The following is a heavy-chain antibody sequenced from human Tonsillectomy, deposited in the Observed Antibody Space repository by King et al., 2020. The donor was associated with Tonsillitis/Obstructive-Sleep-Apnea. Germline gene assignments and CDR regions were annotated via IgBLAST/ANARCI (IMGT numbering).Heavy chain of an antibody. CDR3: AATYCSGGSCYDYYYYGMDV. J-gene: IGHJ6*02. V-gene: IGHV1-58*02. D-gene: IGHD2-15*01. Sequence: QLVQSGPEVKKPGTSVKVSCKASGFTFTSSAMQWVRQARGQRLEWIGWIVVGSGNTNYAQKFQERVTITRDMSTSTAYMELSSLRSEDTAVYYCAATYCSGGSCYDYYYYGMDVWGQGTTVTVSS. CDR2: IVVGSGNT. CDR1: GFTFTSSA.